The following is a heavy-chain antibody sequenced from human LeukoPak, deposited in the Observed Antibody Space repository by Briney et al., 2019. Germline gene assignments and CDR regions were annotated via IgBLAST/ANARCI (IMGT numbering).Heavy chain of an antibody. J-gene: IGHJ4*02. CDR1: GFTFRSYW. Sequence: GGSLRLSCAASGFTFRSYWMHWVRQAPGKGLEWVSRVIRDGSFTNYADSVKGRFTISRDNAKNTLYLQMNSLRAEDTAVYFCAKRGVVIRVILVGFHKEAYYFDSWGQGALVTVSS. V-gene: IGHV3-74*01. CDR2: VIRDGSFT. D-gene: IGHD3-10*01. CDR3: AKRGVVIRVILVGFHKEAYYFDS.